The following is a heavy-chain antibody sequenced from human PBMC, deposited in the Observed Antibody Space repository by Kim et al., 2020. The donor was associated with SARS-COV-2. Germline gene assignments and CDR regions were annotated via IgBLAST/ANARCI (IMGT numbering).Heavy chain of an antibody. V-gene: IGHV3-30*01. J-gene: IGHJ4*02. D-gene: IGHD6-6*01. Sequence: ADSVTGRFPISRDKSKNTLYLQMNGLRAEDTAVYCCARDRDKVDDRSWAYWGQGTLVTVSS. CDR3: ARDRDKVDDRSWAY.